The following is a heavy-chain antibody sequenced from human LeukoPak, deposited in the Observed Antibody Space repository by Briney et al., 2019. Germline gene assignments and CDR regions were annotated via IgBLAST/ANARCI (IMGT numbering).Heavy chain of an antibody. V-gene: IGHV3-33*06. CDR1: GFTFSSYG. Sequence: GGSLRLSCAASGFTFSSYGMHWVRQAPGKGLEWVAVIWYDGSNKYYADSVEGRFTISRDNSKNTLYLQMNSLRVEDTAVYYCAKDPKSYYYMDVWGKGTTVTVSS. CDR2: IWYDGSNK. CDR3: AKDPKSYYYMDV. J-gene: IGHJ6*03.